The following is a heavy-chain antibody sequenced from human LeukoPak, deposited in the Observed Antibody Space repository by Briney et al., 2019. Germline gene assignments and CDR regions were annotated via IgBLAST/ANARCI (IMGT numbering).Heavy chain of an antibody. CDR3: ARWGLAYTIDQ. J-gene: IGHJ5*02. CDR2: TKPDGSAE. D-gene: IGHD2-21*01. CDR1: GFTFRNYW. V-gene: IGHV3-7*01. Sequence: GGSLRLSCAASGFTFRNYWMGWVRQAPGKGLEWVANTKPDGSAEYYADSVRGRFTTSRDNANNFLYLQMNSLRAEDTAVYYCARWGLAYTIDQWGQGTLVTVSS.